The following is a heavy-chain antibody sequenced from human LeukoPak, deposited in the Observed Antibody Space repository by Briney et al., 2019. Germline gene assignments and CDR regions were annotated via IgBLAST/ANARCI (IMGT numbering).Heavy chain of an antibody. CDR2: IKQDGSEK. Sequence: GGSLRHSCAASGFTFSSYWMSWVRQAPGKGLEWVANIKQDGSEKYYVDSVKGRFTISRDNAKNSLYLQMNSLRAEDTAVYYCARAKVVPAAIRSYYFDYWGQGTLVTVSS. CDR1: GFTFSSYW. V-gene: IGHV3-7*01. D-gene: IGHD2-2*02. J-gene: IGHJ4*02. CDR3: ARAKVVPAAIRSYYFDY.